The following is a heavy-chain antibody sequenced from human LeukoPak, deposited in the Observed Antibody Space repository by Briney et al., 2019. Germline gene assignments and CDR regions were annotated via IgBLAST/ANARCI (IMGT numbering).Heavy chain of an antibody. D-gene: IGHD5-18*01. CDR1: GFTFSSYW. Sequence: GGSLRLSCAASGFTFSSYWMSWVRQAPGKGLEWVANIKKDGSEKYYVDSVKGRFTISRDNAKASLYLQMISLRAEDTAVYYCARHLSGVTGYTYGRGIDYWGHGTLVTVSS. J-gene: IGHJ4*01. CDR2: IKKDGSEK. V-gene: IGHV3-7*01. CDR3: ARHLSGVTGYTYGRGIDY.